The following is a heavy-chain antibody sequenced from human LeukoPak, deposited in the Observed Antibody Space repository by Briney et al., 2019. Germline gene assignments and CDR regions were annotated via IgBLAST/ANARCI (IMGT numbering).Heavy chain of an antibody. D-gene: IGHD3-3*01. Sequence: PGGSLRLSCAASGFTFSSYWMSWVRQAPGKGLEWVANIRQDGSDKYYVDSVKGRFTISRDNAQNSVYLQMASLRAEDTAVYYCARGLITIPNWFDPWGQGTLVTVSS. CDR1: GFTFSSYW. J-gene: IGHJ5*02. V-gene: IGHV3-7*01. CDR3: ARGLITIPNWFDP. CDR2: IRQDGSDK.